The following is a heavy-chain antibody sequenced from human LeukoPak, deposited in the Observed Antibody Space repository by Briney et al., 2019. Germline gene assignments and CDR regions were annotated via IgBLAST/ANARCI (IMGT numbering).Heavy chain of an antibody. J-gene: IGHJ4*02. CDR1: GYTFTSYG. CDR2: ISPYNSNT. Sequence: ASVKVSCKASGYTFTSYGISWVRQAPGQGLEWMGWISPYNSNTYYAQNLQGRVTMTTDTSTSTTYLELRSLRSDDTAVYYCARDLKRGYSSGRYSWGTGSSNDFWGQGTLVTVSS. D-gene: IGHD6-19*01. CDR3: ARDLKRGYSSGRYSWGTGSSNDF. V-gene: IGHV1-18*01.